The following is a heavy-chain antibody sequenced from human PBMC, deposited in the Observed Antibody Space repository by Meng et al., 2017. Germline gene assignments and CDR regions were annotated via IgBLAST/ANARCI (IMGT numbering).Heavy chain of an antibody. D-gene: IGHD3-16*01. V-gene: IGHV1-18*01. CDR3: ARSHFGGMGNWYFDL. J-gene: IGHJ2*01. Sequence: QGQLVQSGAEVTQPGASVKVACKASGYTFTSYGISWVRQAPGQGLEWMGWISAYNGNTNYAQKLQGRVTMTTDTSTSTAYMELRSLRSDDTAVYYCARSHFGGMGNWYFDLWGRGTLVTVSS. CDR1: GYTFTSYG. CDR2: ISAYNGNT.